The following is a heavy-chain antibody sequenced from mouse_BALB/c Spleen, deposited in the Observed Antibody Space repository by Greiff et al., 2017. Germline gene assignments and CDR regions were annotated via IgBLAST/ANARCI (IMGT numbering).Heavy chain of an antibody. CDR1: GYTFTSYT. CDR3: ARGSYYGNYDALDY. Sequence: QVQLQQSGAELARPGASVKMSCKASGYTFTSYTMPWVKQRPGQGLEWIGYINPSSGYTNYNQKFKDKATLTADKSSSTAYMQLSSLTSEDSAVYYGARGSYYGNYDALDYWGQGTSVTVSS. V-gene: IGHV1-4*01. CDR2: INPSSGYT. D-gene: IGHD2-10*01. J-gene: IGHJ4*01.